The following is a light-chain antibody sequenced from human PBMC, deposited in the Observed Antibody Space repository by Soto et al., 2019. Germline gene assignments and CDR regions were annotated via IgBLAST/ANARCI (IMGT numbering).Light chain of an antibody. J-gene: IGKJ5*01. CDR1: QSVSSSY. CDR2: GAS. V-gene: IGKV3-20*01. CDR3: QQHGTSPIT. Sequence: EILFAQSPGTLSLSPGERATLSCRASQSVSSSYLAWYQQKPGQTPRLLVYGASSRATGIPDRFSGSGSGTDFTLTISRLEPEDFAVYYCQQHGTSPITFGQGTRLEI.